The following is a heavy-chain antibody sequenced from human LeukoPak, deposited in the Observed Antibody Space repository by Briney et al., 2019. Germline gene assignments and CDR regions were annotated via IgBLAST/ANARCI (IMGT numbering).Heavy chain of an antibody. J-gene: IGHJ4*02. CDR2: INPNTGNT. V-gene: IGHV1-8*02. Sequence: ASVKVSCKASGGTFSSYAINWVRQATGQGLEWMGWINPNTGNTGYAQKFQGRVTMTRDTSISTAYMELSSLRSDDTAVYYCARKFLGSRGYYFDYWGQGTLVTVSS. CDR1: GGTFSSYA. D-gene: IGHD3-10*01. CDR3: ARKFLGSRGYYFDY.